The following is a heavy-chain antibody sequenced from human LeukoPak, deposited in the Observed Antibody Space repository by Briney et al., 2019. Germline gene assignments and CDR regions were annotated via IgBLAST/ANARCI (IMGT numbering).Heavy chain of an antibody. CDR3: ARVVEGCLDY. CDR1: GFTFSSYA. J-gene: IGHJ4*02. CDR2: ISYDGSNK. V-gene: IGHV3-30*04. Sequence: PGGSLRLSCAASGFTFSSYAMHWVRQAPGKGLEWVAVISYDGSNKYYADSVKGRFTISRDNSKNTLYLQMNSLRAEDTAVYYCARVVEGCLDYWGQGTLVTVSS. D-gene: IGHD4/OR15-4a*01.